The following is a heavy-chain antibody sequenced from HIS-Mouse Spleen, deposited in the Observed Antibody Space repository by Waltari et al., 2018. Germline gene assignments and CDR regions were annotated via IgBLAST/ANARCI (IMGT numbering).Heavy chain of an antibody. J-gene: IGHJ2*01. V-gene: IGHV4-39*07. CDR3: AREIPYSSSWYDWYLDL. CDR1: GGSISSSSYY. CDR2: IYYSGST. D-gene: IGHD6-13*01. Sequence: QLQLQESGPGLVKPSETLSLTCTVSGGSISSSSYYWGWIRQPPGKGLGWIGSIYYSGSTYYNPSLKSRVTISVDTSKNQFSLKLSSVTAADTAVYYCAREIPYSSSWYDWYLDLWGRGTLVTVSS.